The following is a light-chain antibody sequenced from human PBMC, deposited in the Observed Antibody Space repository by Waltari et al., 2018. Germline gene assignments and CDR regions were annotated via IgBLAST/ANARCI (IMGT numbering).Light chain of an antibody. CDR1: QSLSKKY. Sequence: VLTQSPGTLSLSPGERVTLSCRASQSLSKKYLAWYQQKPGQAPRLLIYGASSRAAGIPDRFSGSGSGTDFTLTISRLEPEDFAMYYCQQYGSSAMYTFGQGTKLEIK. V-gene: IGKV3-20*01. J-gene: IGKJ2*01. CDR2: GAS. CDR3: QQYGSSAMYT.